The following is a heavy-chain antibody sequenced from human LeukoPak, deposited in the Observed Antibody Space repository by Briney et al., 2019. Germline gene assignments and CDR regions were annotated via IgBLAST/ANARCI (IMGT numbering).Heavy chain of an antibody. CDR2: INPNSGGT. J-gene: IGHJ3*02. V-gene: IGHV1-2*02. CDR1: GYTFTGYY. CDR3: ARLLDFYYDSSGYRNDAFDI. Sequence: GASVKVSCKASGYTFTGYYMHWVRQAPGQGLEWMGWINPNSGGTNYAQKFQGRVTMTRDTSISTAYMELSRLRSDDTAVYYCARLLDFYYDSSGYRNDAFDIWGQGTMVTVSS. D-gene: IGHD3-22*01.